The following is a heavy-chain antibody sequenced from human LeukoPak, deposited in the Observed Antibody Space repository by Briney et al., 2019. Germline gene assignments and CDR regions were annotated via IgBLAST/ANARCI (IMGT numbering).Heavy chain of an antibody. Sequence: PSETLSLTCAVSGGSISSSNWWSWVRQPPGKGLEWIGEIYHSGSTNYNPSLKSRVTISVDTSKNQFSLKLSSVSAADTAVYYCARGLDAYKAGNYWGQGTLVTVSS. J-gene: IGHJ4*02. CDR1: GGSISSSNW. CDR2: IYHSGST. V-gene: IGHV4-4*02. CDR3: ARGLDAYKAGNY. D-gene: IGHD5-24*01.